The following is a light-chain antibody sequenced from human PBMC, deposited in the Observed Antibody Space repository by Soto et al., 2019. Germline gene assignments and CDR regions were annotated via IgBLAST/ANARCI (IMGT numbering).Light chain of an antibody. J-gene: IGKJ5*01. CDR3: QHCNDWSA. CDR1: QSVSHN. CDR2: GAS. V-gene: IGKV3-15*01. Sequence: EIVMTQSPDTLSVSPGERATLSCRASQSVSHNLAWYQQKPGQPPRLLIYGASTRATGVPSRFSGSGSGRDFTLTISSLQSEDFAVYYCQHCNDWSAFGQGTRLEIK.